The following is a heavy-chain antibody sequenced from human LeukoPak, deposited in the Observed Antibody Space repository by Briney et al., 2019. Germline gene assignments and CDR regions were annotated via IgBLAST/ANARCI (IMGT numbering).Heavy chain of an antibody. CDR2: LYSGGNS. D-gene: IGHD4-11*01. J-gene: IGHJ6*02. CDR3: ARSYSNHLFGMDV. V-gene: IGHV3-66*01. Sequence: QTGGSLRLSCAASGFTVSSYYMTWVRQAPGKGLEWVSVLYSGGNSYCADSVKGRVAISRDNSKNTVFLQMNSVRAEDTAVYYCARSYSNHLFGMDVWGQGTTVTVSS. CDR1: GFTVSSYY.